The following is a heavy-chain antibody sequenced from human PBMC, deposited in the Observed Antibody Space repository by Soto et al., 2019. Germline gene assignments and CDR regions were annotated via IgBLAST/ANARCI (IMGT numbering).Heavy chain of an antibody. Sequence: PGGSLRLSCAASGFTFSSYGMHWVRQAPGKGLEWVAVISYDGSNKYYADSVKGRFTISGDNSKNTLYLQMNSMRAEDTAVYYCAKGRVVAASRWVFEYYGMDVWGQGNTVTVSS. CDR3: AKGRVVAASRWVFEYYGMDV. CDR1: GFTFSSYG. CDR2: ISYDGSNK. V-gene: IGHV3-30*18. J-gene: IGHJ6*02. D-gene: IGHD2-15*01.